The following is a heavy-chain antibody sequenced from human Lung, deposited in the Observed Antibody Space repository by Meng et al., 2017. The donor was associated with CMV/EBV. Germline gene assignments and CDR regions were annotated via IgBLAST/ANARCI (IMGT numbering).Heavy chain of an antibody. CDR3: ARDRNPAVAGTGLDY. V-gene: IGHV4-39*07. CDR1: GGSIGSSGYY. Sequence: LXCTVSGGSIGSSGYYWGWIRQPPGKGLEWIGAVYYSGTTYYNPSLKSRITISVDTSKNQFSLKLYSVTAADTAVYYCARDRNPAVAGTGLDYWGQGTLVTVSS. CDR2: VYYSGTT. J-gene: IGHJ4*02. D-gene: IGHD6-19*01.